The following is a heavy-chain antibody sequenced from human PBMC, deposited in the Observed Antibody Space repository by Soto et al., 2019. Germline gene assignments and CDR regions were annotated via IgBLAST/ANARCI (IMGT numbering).Heavy chain of an antibody. D-gene: IGHD2-2*01. CDR2: IYYSGST. J-gene: IGHJ4*02. CDR1: GGSISSGGYY. CDR3: ARGRSSTSPYPIGY. Sequence: QVQLQESGPGLVKPSQTLSLTCTVSGGSISSGGYYWSWIRQHPGKGLEWIGYIYYSGSTYYNPSLKSRVTISVDTSKNQSSLKLSSVTAADTAVYYGARGRSSTSPYPIGYWGQGTLVTVSS. V-gene: IGHV4-31*03.